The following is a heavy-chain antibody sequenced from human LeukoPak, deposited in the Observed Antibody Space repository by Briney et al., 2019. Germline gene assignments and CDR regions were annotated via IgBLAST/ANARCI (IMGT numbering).Heavy chain of an antibody. V-gene: IGHV4-39*01. Sequence: SETLSLTCTVSAGSISSSSAYWGWLRQPPGKGLAWIGSIYYSGSTYYNPSLKSRVTISVDTSKNQFSLKLSSVTAADTAVYYCGVVQLAHFDYWGQGTLVTVSS. D-gene: IGHD6-13*01. J-gene: IGHJ4*02. CDR2: IYYSGST. CDR1: AGSISSSSAY. CDR3: GVVQLAHFDY.